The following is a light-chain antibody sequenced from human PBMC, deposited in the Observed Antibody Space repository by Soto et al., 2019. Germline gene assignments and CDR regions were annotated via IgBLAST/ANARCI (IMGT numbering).Light chain of an antibody. J-gene: IGKJ1*01. CDR1: QSLLHSNGYNY. CDR3: MQALQTPKT. CDR2: LGS. Sequence: DIVMTQSPLSLPVTPGEPASISCRSSQSLLHSNGYNYLDWYLQKPGQSPQLLIYLGSNRASGVPDRCSGSESGTDCTLKISRVEGEDVGVYYCMQALQTPKTFGQGTKVESK. V-gene: IGKV2-28*01.